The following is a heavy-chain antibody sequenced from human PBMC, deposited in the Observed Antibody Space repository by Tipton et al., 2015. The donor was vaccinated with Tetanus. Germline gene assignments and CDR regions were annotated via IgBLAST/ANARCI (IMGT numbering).Heavy chain of an antibody. Sequence: SLRLSCAASGFTFDDYTMHWVRQAPGKGLEWVSLISWDGGSTYYADSVKGRFTISRDNSKNSLYLQMNSLRTEDTALHYCAKDPGADYVGQGGNYNYYGMDVWGQGTMVTVSS. CDR1: GFTFDDYT. V-gene: IGHV3-43*01. CDR3: AKDPGADYVGQGGNYNYYGMDV. J-gene: IGHJ6*02. CDR2: ISWDGGST. D-gene: IGHD4-23*01.